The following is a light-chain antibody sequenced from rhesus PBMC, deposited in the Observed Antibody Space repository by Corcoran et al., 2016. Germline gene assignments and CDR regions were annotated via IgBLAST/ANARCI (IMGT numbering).Light chain of an antibody. CDR2: DVS. J-gene: IGLJ6*01. CDR1: SRDVGGYTY. CDR3: CSYTNSSTLV. Sequence: QSAPTPPPSVSGSPGQSVTISCTGTSRDVGGYTYVSWYQQHPGKAPKLMIYDVSKRPSGVSDRFSGSKSGNTASLTISGLQAEDEADYYRCSYTNSSTLVFGSGTKLTVL. V-gene: IGLV2S7*01.